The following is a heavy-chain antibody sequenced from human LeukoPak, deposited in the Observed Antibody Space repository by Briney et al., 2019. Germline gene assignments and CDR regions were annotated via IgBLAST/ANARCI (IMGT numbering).Heavy chain of an antibody. D-gene: IGHD3-10*01. CDR1: GYTFTVYY. J-gene: IGHJ5*02. CDR3: ARGDYYGSPKVVAA. Sequence: GASVKVSCKASGYTFTVYYIHWLRQAPGQSLEWMGWVIPNSGGTNYAQNFQGRVTMTRDTSISTAYIELNFLRSDDTAVFYCARGDYYGSPKVVAAWGQGTLVTVSS. CDR2: VIPNSGGT. V-gene: IGHV1-2*02.